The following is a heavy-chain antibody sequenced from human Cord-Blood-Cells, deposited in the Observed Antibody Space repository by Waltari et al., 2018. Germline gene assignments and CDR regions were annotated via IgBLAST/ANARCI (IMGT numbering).Heavy chain of an antibody. Sequence: QVQLVASGGGGVQPGRSLRLACAASGCTFSSYAMHWVRQAPGKGLEWVAVISYDGSNKYYTDSVKGRFTISRDNSKNTLYLQMNSLRAEDTAVYYCARGGYIAASPDYWGQGTLVTVSS. V-gene: IGHV3-30*04. D-gene: IGHD6-6*01. CDR1: GCTFSSYA. J-gene: IGHJ4*02. CDR2: ISYDGSNK. CDR3: ARGGYIAASPDY.